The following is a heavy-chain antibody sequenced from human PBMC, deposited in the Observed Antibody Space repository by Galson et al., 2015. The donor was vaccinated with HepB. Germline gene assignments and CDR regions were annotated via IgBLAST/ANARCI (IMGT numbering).Heavy chain of an antibody. Sequence: SLRLSCAASGFTFNNYVMSWVRQAPGKGLEWVSSIRGGVGTTYYGDSVKGRFSMSRDNSRTTLYLQMNSLRVEDTAIYYCAKEGILLWRYGMDVWGQGTTVTVSS. CDR1: GFTFNNYV. V-gene: IGHV3-23*01. J-gene: IGHJ6*02. CDR3: AKEGILLWRYGMDV. CDR2: IRGGVGTT. D-gene: IGHD3-10*01.